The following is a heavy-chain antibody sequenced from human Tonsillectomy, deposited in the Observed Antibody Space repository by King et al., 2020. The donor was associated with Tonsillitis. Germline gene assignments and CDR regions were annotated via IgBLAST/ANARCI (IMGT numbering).Heavy chain of an antibody. V-gene: IGHV5-51*01. CDR2: VYPGDSDT. J-gene: IGHJ3*01. CDR3: ARVGASALEGTFDL. D-gene: IGHD1-26*01. CDR1: GYSFSNYW. Sequence: QLVQSGAEVKKPGESLKISCKGSGYSFSNYWIGWVRQMPGKGLEYMGIVYPGDSDTTNSPSFQGQVTISADKSVSTAYLQWSSLKASDTAMYYCARVGASALEGTFDLWGQGTVVTVSS.